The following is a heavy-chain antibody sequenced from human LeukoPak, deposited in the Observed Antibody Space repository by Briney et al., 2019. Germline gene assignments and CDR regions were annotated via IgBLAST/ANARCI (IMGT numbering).Heavy chain of an antibody. D-gene: IGHD3-10*01. CDR2: IYYSGST. CDR3: AGDYGSGSYPSTFGMDV. V-gene: IGHV4-59*01. CDR1: GGSISSYY. J-gene: IGHJ6*02. Sequence: SETLSLTCTVSGGSISSYYWSWIRQPPGKGLEWIGYIYYSGSTNYNPSLKSRVTISVDTSKNQFSLKLSSVTAADTAVYYCAGDYGSGSYPSTFGMDVWGQGTTVTVSS.